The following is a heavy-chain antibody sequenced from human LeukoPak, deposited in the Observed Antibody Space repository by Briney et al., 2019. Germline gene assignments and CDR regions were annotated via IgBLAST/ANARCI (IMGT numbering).Heavy chain of an antibody. D-gene: IGHD3-9*01. CDR2: INHSGST. J-gene: IGHJ4*02. V-gene: IGHV4-34*01. Sequence: SETLSLTCAVYGGSFSGYYWSWIRQPPGKGLEWIGEINHSGSTNYNPSLKSRDTISVDTSKNQFSLKLSSVTAADTAVYYCARLAPGNYDILTGDPKVVFDYWGQGALVTVSS. CDR3: ARLAPGNYDILTGDPKVVFDY. CDR1: GGSFSGYY.